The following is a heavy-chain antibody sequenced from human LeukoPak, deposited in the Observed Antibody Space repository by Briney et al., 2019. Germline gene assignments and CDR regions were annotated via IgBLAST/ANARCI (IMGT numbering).Heavy chain of an antibody. CDR2: ISYDGSNK. CDR1: GFTFSSYA. CDR3: ARDKLEWLMGTFDY. J-gene: IGHJ4*02. D-gene: IGHD3-3*01. Sequence: PGGSLRLSCAASGFTFSSYAMHWVRQAPGKGLEWVAVISYDGSNKYYADSVKGRFTISRDNSKNTLYLQMNSLRAEDTAVYYCARDKLEWLMGTFDYWGQGTLVTVSS. V-gene: IGHV3-30-3*01.